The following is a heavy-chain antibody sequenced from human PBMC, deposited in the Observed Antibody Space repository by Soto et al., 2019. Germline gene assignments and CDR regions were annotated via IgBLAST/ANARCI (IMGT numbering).Heavy chain of an antibody. CDR2: IDTSGTKI. Sequence: QVQLVESGGDLVKPGGSLRLSCAASGYTFSDYYMSWIRQAPGKGLEWISYIDTSGTKIYYADSVKGRFTINRDNTKXXXXXXXXXXXXXXXXXYYCASHYDMWSGYLSPVDYWGQGTLVTVSS. CDR3: ASHYDMWSGYLSPVDY. V-gene: IGHV3-11*01. D-gene: IGHD3-3*01. J-gene: IGHJ4*02. CDR1: GYTFSDYY.